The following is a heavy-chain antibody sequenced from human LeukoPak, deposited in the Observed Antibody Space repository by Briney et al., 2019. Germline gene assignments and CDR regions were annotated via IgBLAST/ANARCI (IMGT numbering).Heavy chain of an antibody. Sequence: PGGSLRLSCAASGFTFSSYGMHWVRQAPGKGLEWVAVISYDGSNKYYADSVKGRFTISRDNSKNTLYLQMNSLRAEDTAVYYCAKEYGDYSFPPETFSGYWGQGTLVTVSS. V-gene: IGHV3-30*18. J-gene: IGHJ4*02. CDR3: AKEYGDYSFPPETFSGY. CDR1: GFTFSSYG. CDR2: ISYDGSNK. D-gene: IGHD4-17*01.